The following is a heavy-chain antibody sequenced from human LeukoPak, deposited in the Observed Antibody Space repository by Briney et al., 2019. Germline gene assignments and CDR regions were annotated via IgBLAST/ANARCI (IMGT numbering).Heavy chain of an antibody. CDR3: ARHIPRGNNYFDC. V-gene: IGHV3-7*01. D-gene: IGHD1/OR15-1a*01. Sequence: GGSLRLSCAASGFTFSSYWMSWVRQAPGKGLEWVANIKQDGSEKYYVDSVKGRLTIARDNAKNSLYLQMNSLRAEDTAVYYCARHIPRGNNYFDCWGQGTLVTVSS. J-gene: IGHJ4*02. CDR2: IKQDGSEK. CDR1: GFTFSSYW.